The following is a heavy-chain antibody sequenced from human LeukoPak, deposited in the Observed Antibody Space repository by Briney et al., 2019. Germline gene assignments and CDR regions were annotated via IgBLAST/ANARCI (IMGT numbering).Heavy chain of an antibody. Sequence: GGSLRLSCAASGFTFSSYEMNWVRQAPGKGLEWVSYISSSGSSIYYAESVAGRFTISRDIAKHSLYLQMNSPRAEDTAVYYCASCASVSCYPVYYYYGMDVWGQGTTVTVSS. CDR1: GFTFSSYE. J-gene: IGHJ6*02. V-gene: IGHV3-48*03. CDR3: ASCASVSCYPVYYYYGMDV. CDR2: ISSSGSSI. D-gene: IGHD2-2*01.